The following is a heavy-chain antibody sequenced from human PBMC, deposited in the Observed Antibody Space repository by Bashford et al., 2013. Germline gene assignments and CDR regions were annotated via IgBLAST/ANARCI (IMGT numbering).Heavy chain of an antibody. D-gene: IGHD3-22*01. CDR2: INTKSGDT. CDR3: ARPQYYYDSSGYYYDY. J-gene: IGHJ4*02. Sequence: ASVKVSCRASGYTFTNNYMHWVRQAPGQGLEWMGWINTKSGDTTYARMFQGRVTMTRNTSISAAFMELSRLTSDDTAVYYCARPQYYYDSSGYYYDYWGQGTLVTVSS. V-gene: IGHV1-2*02. CDR1: GYTFTNNY.